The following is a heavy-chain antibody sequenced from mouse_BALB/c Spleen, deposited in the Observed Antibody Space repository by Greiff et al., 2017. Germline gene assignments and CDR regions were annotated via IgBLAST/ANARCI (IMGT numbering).Heavy chain of an antibody. CDR1: GFSLTSYG. CDR3: ARDRVYAMDY. Sequence: QVQLKESGPGLVAPSQSLSITCTVSGFSLTSYGVSWVRQPPGKGLEWLGMIWGDGSTDYNSALKSRLSISKDNSKSQVFLKMNSLQTDDTARYYCARDRVYAMDYWGQGTSVTVSS. J-gene: IGHJ4*01. CDR2: IWGDGST. V-gene: IGHV2-6-7*01. D-gene: IGHD3-3*01.